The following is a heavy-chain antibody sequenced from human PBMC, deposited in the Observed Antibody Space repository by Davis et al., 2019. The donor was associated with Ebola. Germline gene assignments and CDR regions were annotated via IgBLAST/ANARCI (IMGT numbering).Heavy chain of an antibody. Sequence: PGGSLRLSCAASGFTFSSYGMHWVRQAPGKGLEWVANIKQDGSERHYVDSVKGRFTISRDNAKNSLYLQMNSLRAEDTAVYYCARDSGYSRLDYWGQGTLGTVSS. CDR1: GFTFSSYG. D-gene: IGHD6-13*01. V-gene: IGHV3-7*03. J-gene: IGHJ4*02. CDR2: IKQDGSER. CDR3: ARDSGYSRLDY.